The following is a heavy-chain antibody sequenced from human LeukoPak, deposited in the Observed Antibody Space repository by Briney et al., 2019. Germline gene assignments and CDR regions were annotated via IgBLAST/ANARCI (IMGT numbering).Heavy chain of an antibody. CDR3: AKGSYSSGWYESDY. V-gene: IGHV3-23*01. D-gene: IGHD6-19*01. Sequence: TGGSLRLSCAASGFTFSSYAMSWVRQAPGKGLEWVSAISGSGGSTYYADSVKGRFTISRDNSKNTLFLQMNSLRAEDTAVYYCAKGSYSSGWYESDYWGQGTLVTVSS. CDR2: ISGSGGST. CDR1: GFTFSSYA. J-gene: IGHJ4*02.